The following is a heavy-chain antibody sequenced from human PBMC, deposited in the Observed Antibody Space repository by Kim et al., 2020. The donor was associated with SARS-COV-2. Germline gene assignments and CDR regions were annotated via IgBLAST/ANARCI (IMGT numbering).Heavy chain of an antibody. Sequence: GGSLRLSCAASGFTFSSYGMHWVRRAPGKGLEWVAVISYDGSNKYYADSVKGRFTISRDNSKNTLYLQMNSLRAEDTAVYYCAKATPDWYYYYGMDVWGQGTTVTVSS. CDR3: AKATPDWYYYYGMDV. D-gene: IGHD3-9*01. CDR2: ISYDGSNK. CDR1: GFTFSSYG. J-gene: IGHJ6*02. V-gene: IGHV3-30*18.